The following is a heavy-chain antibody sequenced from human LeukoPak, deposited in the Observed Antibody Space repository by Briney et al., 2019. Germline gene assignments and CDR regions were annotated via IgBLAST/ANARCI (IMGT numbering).Heavy chain of an antibody. J-gene: IGHJ4*02. Sequence: SETLSLTCTVSGGSMTAGDYYWGWVRQPPGTGLQWIATSYQGASLKSRVTISLDTSKNQFSLRLSSVTAADTAVYYCAREGQVVGRTMSDYWGQGTLVTVSS. CDR2: S. CDR3: AREGQVVGRTMSDY. CDR1: GGSMTAGDYY. V-gene: IGHV4-39*07. D-gene: IGHD1-26*01.